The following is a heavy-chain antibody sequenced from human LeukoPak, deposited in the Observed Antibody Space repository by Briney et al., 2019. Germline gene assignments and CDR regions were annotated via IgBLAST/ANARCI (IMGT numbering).Heavy chain of an antibody. CDR2: IDPSDSYT. Sequence: GESLRISCKGSGYSFTSYWISWVRQMPGKGLEWMGRIDPSDSYTNYSPSFQGHVTIPADKSISTAYLQWSSLKASDTAMYYCARLQGYGSGSYYDDAFDIWGQGTMVTVSS. J-gene: IGHJ3*02. CDR1: GYSFTSYW. CDR3: ARLQGYGSGSYYDDAFDI. D-gene: IGHD3-10*01. V-gene: IGHV5-10-1*01.